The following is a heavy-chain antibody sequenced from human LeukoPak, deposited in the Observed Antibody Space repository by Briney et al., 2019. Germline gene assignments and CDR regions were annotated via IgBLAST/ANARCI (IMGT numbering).Heavy chain of an antibody. J-gene: IGHJ4*02. CDR2: IWYDGSRK. Sequence: PGGSLRLSCAASGFTFSSYGMHWVRQAPGKGLEWVAIIWYDGSRKYYADSVEGRFTISRDNSKNTLYLQMNSLRAEDTAVYFCAREAVSYFYFDYWGQGTLVTVSS. CDR3: AREAVSYFYFDY. D-gene: IGHD3-10*01. CDR1: GFTFSSYG. V-gene: IGHV3-33*01.